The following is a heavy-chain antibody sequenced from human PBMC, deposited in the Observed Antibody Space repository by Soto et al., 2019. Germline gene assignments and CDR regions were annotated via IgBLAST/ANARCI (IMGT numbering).Heavy chain of an antibody. Sequence: QVQLVQSGAEAKKPGASVKVSCKASGYTFTSYGISWVRQAPGQGLEWMGWISAYNGNTNYAQKLQGRVTMTTDTSTSTAYMELRSLRSDDTAVYYCARDDIVLVPAAMYGMDVWGQGTTVTVSS. J-gene: IGHJ6*02. CDR1: GYTFTSYG. D-gene: IGHD2-2*01. CDR2: ISAYNGNT. CDR3: ARDDIVLVPAAMYGMDV. V-gene: IGHV1-18*01.